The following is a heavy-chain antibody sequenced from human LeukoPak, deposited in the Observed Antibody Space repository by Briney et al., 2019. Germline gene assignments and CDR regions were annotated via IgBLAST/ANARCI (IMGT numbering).Heavy chain of an antibody. CDR2: ISSSGSTI. CDR1: GFTFSTYE. J-gene: IGHJ4*02. Sequence: GGSLRLSCAASGFTFSTYEMNWVRQAPGKGLEWVSYISSSGSTIYYADPVKGRFTISRDNAKNSLYLQMNSLRAEDTAVYYCARRGYNYGHVDYWGQGTLVTVSS. D-gene: IGHD5-18*01. V-gene: IGHV3-48*03. CDR3: ARRGYNYGHVDY.